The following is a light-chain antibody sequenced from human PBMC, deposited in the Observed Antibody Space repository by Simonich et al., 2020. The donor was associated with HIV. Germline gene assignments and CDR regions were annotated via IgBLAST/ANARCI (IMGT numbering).Light chain of an antibody. CDR1: NSDVGGYNY. Sequence: QSALTQPPSASGSPGQSVTISCTGTNSDVGGYNYVSWYQQHPGKAPKLIIYEVNKRPSGAPDRFFGSKSDNTASLTVAGRQAEDEANFYCSSYAGSNTVVFGGGTKLTVL. J-gene: IGLJ2*01. CDR3: SSYAGSNTVV. V-gene: IGLV2-8*01. CDR2: EVN.